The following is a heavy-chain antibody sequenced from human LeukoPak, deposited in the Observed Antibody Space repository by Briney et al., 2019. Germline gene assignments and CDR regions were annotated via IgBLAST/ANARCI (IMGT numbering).Heavy chain of an antibody. J-gene: IGHJ3*02. V-gene: IGHV3-43*02. D-gene: IGHD4-23*01. CDR2: ISGDGGST. CDR1: GFTFDDFA. CDR3: ARDLKGPVNDVFDM. Sequence: GGSLRLSCAASGFTFDDFAMHWVRQPPGKGLEWVSLISGDGGSTFYADSVKGRFTVSRDNSKSSLYLQMNSLRAEDTAVYYCARDLKGPVNDVFDMWGQGTMVTVSS.